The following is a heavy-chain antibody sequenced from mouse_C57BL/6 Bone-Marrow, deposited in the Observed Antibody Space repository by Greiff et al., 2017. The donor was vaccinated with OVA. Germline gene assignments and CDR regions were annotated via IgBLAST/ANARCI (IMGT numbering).Heavy chain of an antibody. CDR3: ARVYGSSYYFDY. D-gene: IGHD1-1*01. CDR1: GYAFTNYL. CDR2: INPGSGGT. J-gene: IGHJ2*01. Sequence: VQLQQSGAELVRPGTSVKVSCKASGYAFTNYLIEWVKQRPGQGLEWIGVINPGSGGTNYNEKFKGKATLTADKSSSTAYMQLSSLTSEDSAVYFCARVYGSSYYFDYWGQGTTLTVSS. V-gene: IGHV1-54*01.